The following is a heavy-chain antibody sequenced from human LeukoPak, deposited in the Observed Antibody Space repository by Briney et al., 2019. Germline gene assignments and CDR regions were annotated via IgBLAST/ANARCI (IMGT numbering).Heavy chain of an antibody. J-gene: IGHJ4*02. Sequence: GALRLSCAASGFTFSSYAMSWVRQAPGKGLEWVSGISDSGGSTYYADSVKGRFTISRHNSKNTLYLQMNSLRAEDTAVYYCARVVPAAIYFDYWGQETLVTVSS. CDR3: ARVVPAAIYFDY. V-gene: IGHV3-23*01. D-gene: IGHD2-2*01. CDR2: ISDSGGST. CDR1: GFTFSSYA.